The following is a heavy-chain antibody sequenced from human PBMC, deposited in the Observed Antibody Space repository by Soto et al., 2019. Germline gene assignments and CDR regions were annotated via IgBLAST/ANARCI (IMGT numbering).Heavy chain of an antibody. D-gene: IGHD2-21*01. CDR2: ISHTGTT. V-gene: IGHV4-4*02. CDR3: ASHGLIVKGGIWGMDV. CDR1: GASITSNYW. J-gene: IGHJ6*02. Sequence: QGQLQESGPGLVKPSGTLSLTCAVSGASITSNYWWSWVRQSQGKGLECIGEISHTGTTNYNSSLKSRVIMSVDRSKNQFPLNLDSVTAADTAVYYCASHGLIVKGGIWGMDVLGQGTTVTVSS.